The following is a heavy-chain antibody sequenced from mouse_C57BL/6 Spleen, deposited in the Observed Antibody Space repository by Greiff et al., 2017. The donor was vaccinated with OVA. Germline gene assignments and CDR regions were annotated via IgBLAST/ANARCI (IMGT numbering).Heavy chain of an antibody. CDR3: ARGYDYDEEDY. CDR2: INPSSGYT. CDR1: GYTFTSYT. V-gene: IGHV1-4*01. Sequence: VQLQESGAELARPGASVKMSCKASGYTFTSYTMHWVKQRPGQGLEWIGYINPSSGYTKYNQKFKDKATLTADKSSSTAYMQLSSLTSEDSAVYYCARGYDYDEEDYWGQGTSVTVSS. D-gene: IGHD2-4*01. J-gene: IGHJ4*01.